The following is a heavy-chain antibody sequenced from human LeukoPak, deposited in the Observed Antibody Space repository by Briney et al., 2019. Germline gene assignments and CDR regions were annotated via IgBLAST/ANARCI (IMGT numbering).Heavy chain of an antibody. CDR1: GGSFSGYY. D-gene: IGHD2-2*01. CDR2: INHSGST. V-gene: IGHV4-34*01. Sequence: SETLSLTCAVYGGSFSGYYWSWIRQPPGKGLEWIGEINHSGSTNYNPSLKSRVTISVDTSKNQFSLKLSSVTAADTAVYYCARLRCSSTSCYLGYYFDYWGQGTLVTVSS. J-gene: IGHJ4*02. CDR3: ARLRCSSTSCYLGYYFDY.